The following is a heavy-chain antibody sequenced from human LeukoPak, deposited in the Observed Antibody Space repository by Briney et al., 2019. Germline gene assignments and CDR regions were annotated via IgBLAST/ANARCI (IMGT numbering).Heavy chain of an antibody. CDR2: IYHSGST. CDR3: ARGRYNWNDGGGTNWFDP. CDR1: GGSISSGGYY. V-gene: IGHV4-30-2*01. J-gene: IGHJ5*02. D-gene: IGHD1-1*01. Sequence: PSETLSLTCTVSGGSISSGGYYWSWIRQPPGKGLEWIGYIYHSGSTYYNPSLKSRVTISVDRSKNQFSLKLSSVTAADTAVYYCARGRYNWNDGGGTNWFDPWGQGTLVTVSS.